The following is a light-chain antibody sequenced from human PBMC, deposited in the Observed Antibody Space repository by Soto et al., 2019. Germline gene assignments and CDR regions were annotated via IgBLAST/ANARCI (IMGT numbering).Light chain of an antibody. CDR1: SSDVGGYNY. CDR3: SSYGGINNVI. Sequence: QSALTQPASVSGSPGQSITISCTGTSSDVGGYNYVSWYQQHPGKAPKLMIYEVSNRPSGVSNRFSGSKSGNTASLTISGLQAEDEADYYCSSYGGINNVIFGGGTKLTVL. CDR2: EVS. V-gene: IGLV2-14*01. J-gene: IGLJ2*01.